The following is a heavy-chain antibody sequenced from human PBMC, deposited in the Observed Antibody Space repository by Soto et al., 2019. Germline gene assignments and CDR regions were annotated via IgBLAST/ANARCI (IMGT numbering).Heavy chain of an antibody. J-gene: IGHJ4*02. CDR3: VRGTRAYDYWLFDF. D-gene: IGHD5-12*01. CDR1: GYTFIKYG. CDR2: ISADNDNT. V-gene: IGHV1-18*01. Sequence: VQLVQSGGEVRKPGASVTVSCRASGYTFIKYGISWVRQAPGQGLEWMGWISADNDNTTYAQSLQGRVTMTTDTATSTGHVQLRSLRSDDTTVKFCVRGTRAYDYWLFDFWGQGALVTGSS.